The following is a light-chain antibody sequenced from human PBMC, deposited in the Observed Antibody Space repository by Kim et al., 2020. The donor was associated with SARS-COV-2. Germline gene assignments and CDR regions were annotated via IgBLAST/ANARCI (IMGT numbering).Light chain of an antibody. J-gene: IGKJ5*01. Sequence: LSPGERATLSCRASQNSGIYLAWYQQKPGQAPSRLIYHASNRATGIPARFSGSGSGTDFTLTITSLEPEDFAVYYCQQRRNWPITFGRGTRLEIK. CDR1: QNSGIY. CDR3: QQRRNWPIT. V-gene: IGKV3-11*01. CDR2: HAS.